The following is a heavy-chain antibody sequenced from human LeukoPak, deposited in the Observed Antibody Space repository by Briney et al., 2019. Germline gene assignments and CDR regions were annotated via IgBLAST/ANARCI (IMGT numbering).Heavy chain of an antibody. V-gene: IGHV4-59*12. Sequence: SSETLSLTCTVSGGSISSYYWSWIRQPPGKGLEWIGYIYYSGSTNYNPSLKSRVTMSVDTSKNQFSLKLSSVTAADTAVYYCASSSITRKYYFDYWGQGTLVTVSS. CDR1: GGSISSYY. D-gene: IGHD6-19*01. CDR3: ASSSITRKYYFDY. J-gene: IGHJ4*02. CDR2: IYYSGST.